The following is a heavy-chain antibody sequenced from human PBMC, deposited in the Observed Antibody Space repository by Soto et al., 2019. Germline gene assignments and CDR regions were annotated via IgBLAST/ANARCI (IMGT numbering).Heavy chain of an antibody. Sequence: QVQLQQWGAGALRPLETLSLTCVVSGGSFSGYYWAWIRQSPGKGLEWIGEINDRGSINYNPSLKSRVSISVDTSKNHYSLNLRSVTAADTAVYYCARESHDILTGPPWVWYFDLWGRGTLVTVSS. CDR1: GGSFSGYY. J-gene: IGHJ2*01. CDR3: ARESHDILTGPPWVWYFDL. CDR2: INDRGSI. D-gene: IGHD3-9*01. V-gene: IGHV4-34*01.